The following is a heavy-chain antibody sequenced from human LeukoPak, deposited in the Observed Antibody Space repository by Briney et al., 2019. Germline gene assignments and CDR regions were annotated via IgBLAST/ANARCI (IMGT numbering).Heavy chain of an antibody. Sequence: GGSLRLSCGASGFTFINYSVNWVRQAPGKGPEWVSSISSSSAFIHYADSVKGRFTISRDNAKNSLYLLMNSLRAEDTAVYYCVPNYDILTGYPFLWGQGTLVTVSS. CDR3: VPNYDILTGYPFL. J-gene: IGHJ4*02. V-gene: IGHV3-21*01. D-gene: IGHD3-9*01. CDR1: GFTFINYS. CDR2: ISSSSAFI.